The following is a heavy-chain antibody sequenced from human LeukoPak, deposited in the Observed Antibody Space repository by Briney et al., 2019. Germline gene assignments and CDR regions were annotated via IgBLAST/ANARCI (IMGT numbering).Heavy chain of an antibody. Sequence: GGSLRLSCTASGSTFSDYAMSWVRQAPGMGLEWVSSLSGSGVSTYYADSVKGRFTISRDNSKNTLYLQMNSLRAGDTAVYYCAKFASTTCCQSAFDIWGQGTMVTVS. CDR3: AKFASTTCCQSAFDI. D-gene: IGHD2-2*01. V-gene: IGHV3-23*01. CDR1: GSTFSDYA. CDR2: LSGSGVST. J-gene: IGHJ3*02.